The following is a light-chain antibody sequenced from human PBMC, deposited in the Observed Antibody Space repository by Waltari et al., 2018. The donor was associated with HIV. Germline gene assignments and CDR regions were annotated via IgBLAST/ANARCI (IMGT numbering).Light chain of an antibody. CDR3: QQSYSTPQT. Sequence: DIQMTQSPSSLSASVGDRVTITCRASQSISSYLNWYQQKPGKAPKLLIYAASSLQTGVPSRFSGSGSGTDFTLTISSLQFEDFATYYCQQSYSTPQTFGGGTKVEIK. CDR2: AAS. CDR1: QSISSY. J-gene: IGKJ4*01. V-gene: IGKV1-39*01.